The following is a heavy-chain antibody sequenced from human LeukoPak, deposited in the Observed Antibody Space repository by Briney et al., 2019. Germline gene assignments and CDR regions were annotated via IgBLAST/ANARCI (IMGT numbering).Heavy chain of an antibody. D-gene: IGHD2-2*01. Sequence: ASVKVPCKVSGYTLTELSMHWVRQAPGKGLEWMGGFDPEDGETIYAQKFQGRVTMTEDTSTDTAYMELSSLRSEDTAVYYCATQMSGVYCSSTSCSIDYWGQGTLVTVSS. CDR1: GYTLTELS. V-gene: IGHV1-24*01. CDR2: FDPEDGET. J-gene: IGHJ4*02. CDR3: ATQMSGVYCSSTSCSIDY.